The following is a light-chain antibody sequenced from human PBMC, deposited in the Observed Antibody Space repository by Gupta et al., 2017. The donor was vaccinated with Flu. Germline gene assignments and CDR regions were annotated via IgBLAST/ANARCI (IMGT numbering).Light chain of an antibody. V-gene: IGLV3-21*02. CDR2: DDS. CDR3: QVWDSSTDHYV. CDR1: NIGGYV. Sequence: SYVLTQPPSVSVAPGQTARISCEGNNIGGYVIHWYQQKPGQAPVLVVYDDSDRPSGIPERFSGSKSGNTASLTINWVEAGDEADYYCQVWDSSTDHYVFGTGTKVTVL. J-gene: IGLJ1*01.